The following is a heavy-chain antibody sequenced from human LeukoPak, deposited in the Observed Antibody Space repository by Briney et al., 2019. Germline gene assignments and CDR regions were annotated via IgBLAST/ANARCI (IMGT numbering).Heavy chain of an antibody. Sequence: GGSLRLSCAASGFTFSSYSMNWVRQAPGKGLEWVSSISSSSSYIYYADSVKGRFTISRDNAKNSLYLQMNSLRAEDTAVYYCARELVVVAASYYYYGMDVWGKGTMVTVSS. V-gene: IGHV3-21*01. CDR3: ARELVVVAASYYYYGMDV. J-gene: IGHJ6*04. D-gene: IGHD2-15*01. CDR1: GFTFSSYS. CDR2: ISSSSSYI.